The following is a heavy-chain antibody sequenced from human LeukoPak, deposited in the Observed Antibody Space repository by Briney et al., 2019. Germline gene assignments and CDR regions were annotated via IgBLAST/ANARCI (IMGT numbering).Heavy chain of an antibody. V-gene: IGHV1-2*02. D-gene: IGHD3-22*01. CDR1: GFTFTDHY. J-gene: IGHJ4*02. CDR3: ARSYDSSGYPPYFDY. Sequence: ASVKVSCKSSGFTFTDHYTHWVRQGPGQGLEWMGYIGPHSTFTSSPQEFQGRVTMTRDTSISTAYMELSRLRSDDTAVYYCARSYDSSGYPPYFDYWGQGTLVTVSS. CDR2: IGPHSTFT.